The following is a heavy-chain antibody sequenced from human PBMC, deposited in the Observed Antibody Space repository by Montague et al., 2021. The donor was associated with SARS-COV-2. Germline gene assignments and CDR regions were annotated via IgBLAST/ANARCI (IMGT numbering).Heavy chain of an antibody. CDR1: GYTLSEVP. J-gene: IGHJ3*01. V-gene: IGHV1-24*01. CDR3: TTHSISGVVIYAFAF. D-gene: IGHD3-3*01. CDR2: FDPEHGET. Sequence: SVKVSCKASGYTLSEVPIHWVRQAPGEGPEWMGSFDPEHGETLYTQKFQGRVTMTEDSSTETAYMELANLISDDTAVYYCTTHSISGVVIYAFAFWGQGTMVTVSS.